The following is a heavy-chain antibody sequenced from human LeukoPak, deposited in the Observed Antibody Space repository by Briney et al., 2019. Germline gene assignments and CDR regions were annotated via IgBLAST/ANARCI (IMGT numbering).Heavy chain of an antibody. J-gene: IGHJ4*02. V-gene: IGHV4-4*02. CDR3: ATRDQSRTFLVPLDS. D-gene: IGHD3-3*02. CDR1: GASISSGNW. CDR2: THRSGDT. Sequence: SGTLSLTCAVYGASISSGNWWTWVRQPPGKRLAWIGETHRSGDTKYNPSLNGRVTISMHNSKNQLCLNLISVTAADTAMYYCATRDQSRTFLVPLDSWGEGTLVTVSS.